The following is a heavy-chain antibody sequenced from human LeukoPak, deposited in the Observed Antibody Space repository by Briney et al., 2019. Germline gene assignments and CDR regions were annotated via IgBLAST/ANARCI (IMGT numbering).Heavy chain of an antibody. CDR3: ARDMVRGLNSYYYGMDV. J-gene: IGHJ6*02. D-gene: IGHD3-10*01. Sequence: PGGSLRLSCAASGFTFSSYSMNWVRQAPGKGLEWVSYISSSSSTIYYADSVKGRFTISRDNAKNSLYLQMNSLRAEDTAVYYCARDMVRGLNSYYYGMDVWGQGTTVTVSS. V-gene: IGHV3-48*04. CDR2: ISSSSSTI. CDR1: GFTFSSYS.